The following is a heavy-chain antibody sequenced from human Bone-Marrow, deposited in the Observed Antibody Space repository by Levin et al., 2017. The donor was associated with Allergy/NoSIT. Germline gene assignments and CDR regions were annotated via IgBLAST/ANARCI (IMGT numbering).Heavy chain of an antibody. V-gene: IGHV4-34*01. CDR1: GGSFSGYH. CDR2: INHSGST. J-gene: IGHJ5*02. Sequence: ESLKISCAVDGGSFSGYHWSWIRPSPVKGLEWIGEINHSGSTNYNPSLRRRVTISIDTSKKQFSLKLTSVTDADTAFYYCARGHCIMTDCYTPDWFDPWGRGTLVTVSS. CDR3: ARGHCIMTDCYTPDWFDP. D-gene: IGHD2-21*02.